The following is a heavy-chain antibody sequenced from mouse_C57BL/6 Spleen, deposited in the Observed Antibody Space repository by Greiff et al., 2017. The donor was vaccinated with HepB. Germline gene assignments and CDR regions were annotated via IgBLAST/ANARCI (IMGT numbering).Heavy chain of an antibody. V-gene: IGHV1-52*01. CDR2: IDPSDSET. CDR3: ARSGDDDGGDY. Sequence: QVQLQQPGAELVRPGSSVKLSCKASGYTFTSYWMHWVKQRPIQGLEWIGNIDPSDSETHYNQKFKDKATLTVDKSSSTAYMQLSSLASEDSAVYYCARSGDDDGGDYWGQGTSVTVSS. CDR1: GYTFTSYW. J-gene: IGHJ4*01. D-gene: IGHD2-4*01.